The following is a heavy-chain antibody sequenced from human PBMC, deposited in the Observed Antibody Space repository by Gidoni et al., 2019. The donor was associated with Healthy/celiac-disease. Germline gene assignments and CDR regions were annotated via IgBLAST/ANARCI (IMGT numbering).Heavy chain of an antibody. D-gene: IGHD3-10*01. Sequence: SRVTISVDTSKNQFSLKLSSVTAADTAVYYCARGGSGSFLPFDYWGQGTLVTVSS. CDR3: ARGGSGSFLPFDY. J-gene: IGHJ4*02. V-gene: IGHV4-39*01.